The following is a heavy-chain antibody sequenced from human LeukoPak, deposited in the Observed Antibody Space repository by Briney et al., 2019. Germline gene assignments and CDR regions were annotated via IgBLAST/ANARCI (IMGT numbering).Heavy chain of an antibody. CDR1: GGSFSGYY. V-gene: IGHV4-34*01. Sequence: SETLSLTCAVYGGSFSGYYWSWIRQPPGKGLEWIGEINHSGSTNYNPSLESRVTISVDTSKNQFSLKLSSVTAADTAVYYCATGGSGYYYYYYMDVWGKGTTVTVSS. CDR3: ATGGSGYYYYYYMDV. CDR2: INHSGST. D-gene: IGHD3-16*01. J-gene: IGHJ6*03.